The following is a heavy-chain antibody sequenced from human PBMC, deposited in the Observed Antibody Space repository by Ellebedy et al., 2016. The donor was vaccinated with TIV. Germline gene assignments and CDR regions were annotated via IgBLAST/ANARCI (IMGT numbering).Heavy chain of an antibody. CDR1: GFTFSSYA. D-gene: IGHD3-10*01. J-gene: IGHJ4*02. Sequence: GESLKISCAASGFTFSSYAMHWVRQAPGKGLEWVAVISYDESNKYYADSVKGRFTISRDNSKNTLYLQMNSLRAEDTAVYYCARGRGDYWGQGTLVTVSS. CDR2: ISYDESNK. CDR3: ARGRGDY. V-gene: IGHV3-30*14.